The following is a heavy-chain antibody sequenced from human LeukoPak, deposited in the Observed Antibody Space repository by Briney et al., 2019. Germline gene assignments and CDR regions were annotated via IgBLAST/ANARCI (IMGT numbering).Heavy chain of an antibody. V-gene: IGHV1-2*02. Sequence: VWINPKSGGTNYTQKFQGRVTMTRDTSISTAYMDLSRLRPDDTAVYYCATFYYGNSGSFDYWGQGTLVTVSS. CDR3: ATFYYGNSGSFDY. D-gene: IGHD3-22*01. J-gene: IGHJ4*02. CDR2: INPKSGGT.